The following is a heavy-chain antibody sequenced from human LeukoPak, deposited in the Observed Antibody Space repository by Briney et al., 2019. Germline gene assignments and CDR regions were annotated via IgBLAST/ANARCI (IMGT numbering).Heavy chain of an antibody. V-gene: IGHV3-21*01. CDR1: GFTFSSYS. J-gene: IGHJ4*02. CDR3: ASPKRLYGDYIFDY. Sequence: KPGGSLRLSCAASGFTFSSYSMNGARQAPGKGLEWVSSISSSSSYIYYADSVKGRFTISRDNAKNSLYLQMNSLRAEDTAVYYCASPKRLYGDYIFDYWGQGTLVTVSS. CDR2: ISSSSSYI. D-gene: IGHD4-17*01.